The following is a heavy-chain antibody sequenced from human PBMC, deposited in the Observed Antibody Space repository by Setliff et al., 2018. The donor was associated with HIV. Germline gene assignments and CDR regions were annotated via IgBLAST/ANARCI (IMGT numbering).Heavy chain of an antibody. CDR1: GFTFDDHA. V-gene: IGHV3-20*04. Sequence: PGGSLRLSCAASGFTFDDHAMSWVRQAPGKGLEWVSGINWNGGSTTYADSVKGRFTISRDNAKKSLYLQMTSLRAEDTALYSCARRAVGGSWTWLNYLDYWGQGALVTVSS. J-gene: IGHJ4*02. CDR3: ARRAVGGSWTWLNYLDY. D-gene: IGHD6-13*01. CDR2: INWNGGST.